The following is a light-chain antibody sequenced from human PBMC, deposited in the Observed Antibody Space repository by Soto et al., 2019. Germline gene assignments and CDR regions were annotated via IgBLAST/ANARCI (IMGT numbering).Light chain of an antibody. V-gene: IGKV1-39*01. J-gene: IGKJ1*01. Sequence: DVEMTQSHSSLSAAVGDRVTITCRASQGISDSLDWYQQKPGKVPKLLIYAASSLRSGVPSRISGSASGTDFTLTISGLQPEDVATYYCQKYYSTPRTFGQGSKVDIK. CDR1: QGISDS. CDR3: QKYYSTPRT. CDR2: AAS.